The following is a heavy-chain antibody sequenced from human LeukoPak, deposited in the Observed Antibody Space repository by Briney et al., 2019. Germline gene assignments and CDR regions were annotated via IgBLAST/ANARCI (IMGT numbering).Heavy chain of an antibody. J-gene: IGHJ4*02. CDR1: GFTFSSYS. Sequence: PGGPLRLSCAASGFTFSSYSMNWVRQAPGKGLEWVSYISSSSSTIYYADSVKGRFTISRDNAKNSLYLQMNSLRAEDTAVYYCARDSPDYDFWSGYPGAFDYWGQGTLVTVSS. V-gene: IGHV3-48*01. CDR3: ARDSPDYDFWSGYPGAFDY. CDR2: ISSSSSTI. D-gene: IGHD3-3*01.